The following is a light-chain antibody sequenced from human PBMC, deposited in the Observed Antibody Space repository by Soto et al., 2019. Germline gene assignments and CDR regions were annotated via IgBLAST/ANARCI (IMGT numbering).Light chain of an antibody. V-gene: IGLV3-21*01. J-gene: IGLJ3*02. Sequence: SYELTQAPSLSVAPGQTARVACGGYGMGSKAVHWYQQKPGHAPVLVIYSDGERPSGAPGRMSGSNSGDTATLTITNVEPGDEADYYCHVWDSDSDQGVFGGGTKLTVL. CDR2: SDG. CDR3: HVWDSDSDQGV. CDR1: GMGSKA.